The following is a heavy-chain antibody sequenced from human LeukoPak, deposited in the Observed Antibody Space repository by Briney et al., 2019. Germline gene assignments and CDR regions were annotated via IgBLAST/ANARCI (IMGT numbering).Heavy chain of an antibody. Sequence: GGSLRLSCAASGFTFSSYAMSWVRQAPGKGLEWVSAISGSGGSTYYADSVKGRFTTPRDNARNTLYRQMNSLRAEDTAVYYCAKDYMGITIFGVVIIDPPDYYYMDVWGKGTTVTASS. CDR1: GFTFSSYA. CDR3: AKDYMGITIFGVVIIDPPDYYYMDV. D-gene: IGHD3-3*01. J-gene: IGHJ6*03. V-gene: IGHV3-23*01. CDR2: ISGSGGST.